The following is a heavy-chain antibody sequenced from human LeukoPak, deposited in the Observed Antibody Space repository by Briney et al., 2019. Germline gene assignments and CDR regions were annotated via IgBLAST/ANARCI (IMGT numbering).Heavy chain of an antibody. CDR3: AKAKTMTHDAFDI. V-gene: IGHV3-30*18. D-gene: IGHD3-22*01. CDR1: GFTFSSYG. Sequence: GRSLRLSCAASGFTFSSYGMHWVRQAPGKGLEWVAVISYDGSNKYYADSVKGRFTISRDNSKNTLYLQMNSLRAEDTAVYYCAKAKTMTHDAFDIWGQGTMVTVSS. CDR2: ISYDGSNK. J-gene: IGHJ3*02.